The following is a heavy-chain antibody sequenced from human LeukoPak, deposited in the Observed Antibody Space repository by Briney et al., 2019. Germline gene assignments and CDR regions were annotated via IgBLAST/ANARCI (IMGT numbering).Heavy chain of an antibody. J-gene: IGHJ6*02. D-gene: IGHD6-19*01. CDR1: EYTFTGYY. Sequence: GASVKVSCKASEYTFTGYYMHWVRQAPGQGLEWMGWINPNSGGTNYAQKFQGWVTMTRDTSISTAYMELSRLRSDDTAVYYCARVRHPEQWLVRDYGMDVWGQGTTVTVSS. CDR2: INPNSGGT. V-gene: IGHV1-2*04. CDR3: ARVRHPEQWLVRDYGMDV.